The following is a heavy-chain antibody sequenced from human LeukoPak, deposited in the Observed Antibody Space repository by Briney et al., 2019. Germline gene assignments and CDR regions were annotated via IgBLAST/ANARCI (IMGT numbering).Heavy chain of an antibody. J-gene: IGHJ4*02. D-gene: IGHD1-26*01. CDR1: GGSISSRSYY. V-gene: IGHV4-39*01. CDR3: ASYQVGATSGFDY. Sequence: SETLSLTCTVSGGSISSRSYYLGWIRQPPGKGLEWIGNIYYSGSTYYNPSLKSRVTISVDTSKNQFSLKLSSVTATDTAVYYCASYQVGATSGFDYWGQGTLVTVSS. CDR2: IYYSGST.